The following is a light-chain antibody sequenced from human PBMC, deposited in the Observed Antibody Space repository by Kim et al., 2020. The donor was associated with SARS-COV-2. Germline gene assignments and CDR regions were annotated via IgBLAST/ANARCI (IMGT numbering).Light chain of an antibody. CDR3: SSYLSSNTPVL. Sequence: QSITISCTGTSSDVGGYNYVSWYQQHPGKAPKLMIYDVSNRPSGVSNRFSGSKSGNTASLTISGLQAEDEADYYCSSYLSSNTPVLFGGGTKVTVL. J-gene: IGLJ2*01. CDR1: SSDVGGYNY. V-gene: IGLV2-14*03. CDR2: DVS.